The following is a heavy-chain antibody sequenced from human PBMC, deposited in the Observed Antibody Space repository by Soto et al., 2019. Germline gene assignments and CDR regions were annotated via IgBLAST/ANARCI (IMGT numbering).Heavy chain of an antibody. V-gene: IGHV4-34*01. CDR2: INHSGST. Sequence: KPSETLSLTCAVYGGSFSCYYWSWIRQAPGKGLEWIGEINHSGSTNYNPSLKSRVTISVDTTKNQFSLKLSSVIIADTAVYYCARGPVRFCSSTSCYTRYYGMDVWGQGTTVTVSS. D-gene: IGHD2-2*02. CDR3: ARGPVRFCSSTSCYTRYYGMDV. CDR1: GGSFSCYY. J-gene: IGHJ6*02.